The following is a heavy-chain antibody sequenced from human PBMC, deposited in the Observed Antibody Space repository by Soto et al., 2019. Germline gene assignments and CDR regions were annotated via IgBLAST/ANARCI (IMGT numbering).Heavy chain of an antibody. CDR3: AKDPPGGERRYFDY. CDR1: GVTFSSYA. V-gene: IGHV3-23*01. D-gene: IGHD1-1*01. CDR2: ISGSGGST. Sequence: SGGFLRLSCAASGVTFSSYAMSWVRQAPGKGLEWVSAISGSGGSTYYADSVKGRFTISRDNSKNTLYLQMNSLRAEDTAVYYCAKDPPGGERRYFDYWGQGTLVTVSS. J-gene: IGHJ4*02.